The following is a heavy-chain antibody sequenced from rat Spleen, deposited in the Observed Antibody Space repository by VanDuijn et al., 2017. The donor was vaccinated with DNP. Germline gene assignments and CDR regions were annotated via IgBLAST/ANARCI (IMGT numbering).Heavy chain of an antibody. CDR1: GFTFSDYY. CDR2: ISYNGGSP. J-gene: IGHJ3*01. CDR3: SSGGPNMVQGNWFAY. V-gene: IGHV5-7*01. D-gene: IGHD1-11*01. Sequence: EVQLVESGGGLVQPGRSLKLSCAVSGFTFSDYYMAWVRQAPAKGLEWVATISYNGGSPYYRDSVKGRFTISRDNAQSTLYLQMNSLRSEDTAMYYCSSGGPNMVQGNWFAYWGQGTLVTVSS.